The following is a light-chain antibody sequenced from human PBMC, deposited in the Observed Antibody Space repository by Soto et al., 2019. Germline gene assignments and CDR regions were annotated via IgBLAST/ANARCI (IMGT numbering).Light chain of an antibody. V-gene: IGKV1-27*01. CDR3: QKYNSGPRT. CDR1: QDISEY. Sequence: DIQMTQSPSSLSASVGDRVTITCRASQDISEYLAWYQQRPGKVPKLLINAASTLQSGVPSRFSGSGSGTDFTLTISSLQPEDVATYYCQKYNSGPRTFGQGTKVEIK. CDR2: AAS. J-gene: IGKJ1*01.